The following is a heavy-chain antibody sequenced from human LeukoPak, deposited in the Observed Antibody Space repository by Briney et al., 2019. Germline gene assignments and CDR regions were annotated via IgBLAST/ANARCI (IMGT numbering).Heavy chain of an antibody. CDR3: ARRVAASIDY. Sequence: SETLSLTCTVYGGSISSSSYYWGWIRQPPGKGLEWIGSIYYSGSTYYNPSLKSRVTISVDTSKNQFSLKLSSVTAADTAVYYCARRVAASIDYWGQGTLVTVSS. CDR2: IYYSGST. D-gene: IGHD6-13*01. J-gene: IGHJ4*02. CDR1: GGSISSSSYY. V-gene: IGHV4-39*01.